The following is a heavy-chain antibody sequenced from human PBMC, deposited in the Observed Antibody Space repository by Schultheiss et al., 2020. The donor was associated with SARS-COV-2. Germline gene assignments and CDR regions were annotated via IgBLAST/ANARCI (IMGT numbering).Heavy chain of an antibody. J-gene: IGHJ4*02. CDR3: ARRSSSTTFDY. CDR2: INPNSGGT. CDR1: GYTFTGYY. D-gene: IGHD6-13*01. Sequence: ASVKVSCKASGYTFTGYYMHWVRQAPGQGLEWMGWINPNSGGTNYAQKFQGWVTMTTDTSTSTAYMELRSLRSEDTAVYYCARRSSSTTFDYWGQGTLVTVSS. V-gene: IGHV1-2*04.